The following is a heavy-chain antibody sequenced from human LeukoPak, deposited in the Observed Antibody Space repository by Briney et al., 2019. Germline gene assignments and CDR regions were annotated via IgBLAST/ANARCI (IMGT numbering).Heavy chain of an antibody. Sequence: GGSLRLSCAVSGFTLSSYAMHWVRQAPGKGLEWVAVISYDGNIKYYADSVKGRFTISRDNSKNTLFLQMSSLRADDTAVYYCARDLSGWASMYSYFDYWGQGTLVTVSS. CDR1: GFTLSSYA. CDR2: ISYDGNIK. J-gene: IGHJ4*02. D-gene: IGHD6-19*01. V-gene: IGHV3-30-3*01. CDR3: ARDLSGWASMYSYFDY.